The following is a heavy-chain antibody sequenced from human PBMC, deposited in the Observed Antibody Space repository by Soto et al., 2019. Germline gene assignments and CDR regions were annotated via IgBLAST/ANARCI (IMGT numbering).Heavy chain of an antibody. V-gene: IGHV1-18*04. CDR1: GYTFTSYG. CDR2: ISAYNGNT. CDR3: ASYYYDSSGYYYSRKNAFDI. Sequence: GASVKVSCKASGYTFTSYGSSWERQAPGQGLEWMGWISAYNGNTNYAQKLQGRVTMTTDTSTSTAYMELRSLRSDDTAVYYCASYYYDSSGYYYSRKNAFDIWGQGTMVTSSS. J-gene: IGHJ3*02. D-gene: IGHD3-22*01.